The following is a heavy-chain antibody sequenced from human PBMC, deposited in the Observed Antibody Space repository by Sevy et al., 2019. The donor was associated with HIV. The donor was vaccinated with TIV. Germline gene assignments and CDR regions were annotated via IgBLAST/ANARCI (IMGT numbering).Heavy chain of an antibody. D-gene: IGHD1-26*01. J-gene: IGHJ4*02. Sequence: GGSLRLSCAASGFTFSSYAMHWVRQAPGKGLEWVAVISYDGSNKYYADSVKGRFTISRDNSKNTLYLQMNSLRAEDTAVYYCASSGSYDANFDYWGQGTLVTVSS. V-gene: IGHV3-30*04. CDR2: ISYDGSNK. CDR1: GFTFSSYA. CDR3: ASSGSYDANFDY.